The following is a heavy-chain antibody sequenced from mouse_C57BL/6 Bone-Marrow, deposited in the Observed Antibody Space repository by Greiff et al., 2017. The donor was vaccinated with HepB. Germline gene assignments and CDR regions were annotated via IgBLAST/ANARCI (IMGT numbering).Heavy chain of an antibody. CDR3: AREGLYYYGSSFYFDY. D-gene: IGHD1-1*01. Sequence: VQLQQSGPGLVKPSQSLSLTCSVTGYSITSGYYWNWIRQFPGNKLEWMGYISYDGSNNYNPSLKNRISITRDTSKNQFFLKLNSVTTEDTATYYCAREGLYYYGSSFYFDYWGQGTTLTVSS. V-gene: IGHV3-6*01. CDR1: GYSITSGYY. J-gene: IGHJ2*01. CDR2: ISYDGSN.